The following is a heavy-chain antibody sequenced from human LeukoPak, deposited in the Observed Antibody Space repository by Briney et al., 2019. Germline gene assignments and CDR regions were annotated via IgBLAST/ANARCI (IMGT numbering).Heavy chain of an antibody. CDR1: GYTFTSYD. D-gene: IGHD3-9*01. Sequence: ASVKVSCKASGYTFTSYDINWVRQATGQGLEWMGWMNPNSGNTGYAQKFQDRVTMTRNTSISIAYMELSSLRSDDTAVYYCARATGKDILTGRKLDNWGQGTLVTVSS. CDR3: ARATGKDILTGRKLDN. CDR2: MNPNSGNT. V-gene: IGHV1-8*01. J-gene: IGHJ4*02.